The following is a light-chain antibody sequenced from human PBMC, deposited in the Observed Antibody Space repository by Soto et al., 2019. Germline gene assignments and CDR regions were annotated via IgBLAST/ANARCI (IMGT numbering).Light chain of an antibody. CDR3: QQYDKWPRT. V-gene: IGKV3-20*01. J-gene: IGKJ1*01. CDR1: QTVSSNY. Sequence: EIILTHSPDTLSLAPGERATLSSRSSQTVSSNYLAWCQQRPGQAPRLLIYGASTRAAGIPDRFSGSGSGTDFTLTITRLEPEDSAVYYCQQYDKWPRTFGQGTKVDI. CDR2: GAS.